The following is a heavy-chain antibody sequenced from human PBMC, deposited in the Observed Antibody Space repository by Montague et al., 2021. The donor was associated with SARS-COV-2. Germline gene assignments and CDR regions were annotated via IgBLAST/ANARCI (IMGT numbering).Heavy chain of an antibody. V-gene: IGHV4-61*09. CDR2: VQTSGTS. J-gene: IGHJ6*02. D-gene: IGHD3-10*02. Sequence: TLSLTCSVSGDSMTSGSYFWTWIRQPAGKGLEWIGHVQTSGTSNYNPSLRSRITMSIDTSRNQFSLEVRSVIAADTAVYFCARDRPESWRISPGLAGLFATVVHSASGMDVWGQGITVTVS. CDR3: ARDRPESWRISPGLAGLFATVVHSASGMDV. CDR1: GDSMTSGSYF.